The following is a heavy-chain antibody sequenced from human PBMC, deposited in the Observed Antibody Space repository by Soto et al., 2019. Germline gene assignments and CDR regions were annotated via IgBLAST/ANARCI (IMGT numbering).Heavy chain of an antibody. V-gene: IGHV1-3*01. D-gene: IGHD6-19*01. CDR1: GFVSTNHN. CDR3: ASDYGSNWRL. Sequence: QAHLVQSGAEVKMPGDSVQVSCKASGFVSTNHNFHWVRQAPGQRLEWMGRINAGNGNTQYAQNLQRRVTFTSDPSATTAFMELTNLRWADSAMYYCASDYGSNWRLWGQGTLVSVSS. J-gene: IGHJ4*02. CDR2: INAGNGNT.